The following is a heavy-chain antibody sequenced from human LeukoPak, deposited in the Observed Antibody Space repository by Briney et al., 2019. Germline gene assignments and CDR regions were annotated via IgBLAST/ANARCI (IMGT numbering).Heavy chain of an antibody. CDR1: GGSISSYY. J-gene: IGHJ4*02. V-gene: IGHV4-59*01. CDR3: ARVPYGDYLDY. D-gene: IGHD4-17*01. CDR2: IYYSGST. Sequence: SETLSLTCTVSGGSISSYYWSWIRQPPGKGLEWIGYIYYSGSTNYNPSLKSRVTISVDTSKNQFSLKLSSVTAADTAVYYCARVPYGDYLDYWGQGTLVTVSS.